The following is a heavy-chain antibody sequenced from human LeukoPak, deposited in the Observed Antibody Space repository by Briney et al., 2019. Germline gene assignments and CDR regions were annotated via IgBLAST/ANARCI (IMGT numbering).Heavy chain of an antibody. CDR3: ARGGYNHGSVFDY. Sequence: GGSLRLSCAASDSMSRRFKMNWVRQAPGKGLEWVSYISDDSSTIHYADSVKGRSTISRDNAENSLYLQMNSLRAEDTAVYYCARGGYNHGSVFDYWGQGTLVTVSS. J-gene: IGHJ4*02. V-gene: IGHV3-48*01. D-gene: IGHD1-14*01. CDR2: ISDDSSTI. CDR1: DSMSRRFK.